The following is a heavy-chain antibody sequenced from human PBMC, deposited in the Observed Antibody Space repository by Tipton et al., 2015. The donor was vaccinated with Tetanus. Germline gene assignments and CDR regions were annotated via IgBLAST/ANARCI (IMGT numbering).Heavy chain of an antibody. CDR3: ARTKRGSWNDEDFVDG. V-gene: IGHV3-53*01. D-gene: IGHD1-1*01. CDR2: ISGGGRT. Sequence: SLRLSCAASGFSVSSDYMSWARQAPGKGLQWVSVISGGGRTFYADSVKGRYTPSRDNSKNTVYLQMNNLRADDTAVYYCARTKRGSWNDEDFVDGWGQWPLVTVSS. CDR1: GFSVSSDY. J-gene: IGHJ4*02.